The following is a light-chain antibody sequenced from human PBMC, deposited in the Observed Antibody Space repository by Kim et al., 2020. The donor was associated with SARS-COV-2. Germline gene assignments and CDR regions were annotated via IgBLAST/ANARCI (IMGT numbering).Light chain of an antibody. Sequence: LTQPPSVSVSPGQTASITCSGDKLGDKYACWYQQKPGQSPVLVIYQDSKRPSGIPERFSGSNSGNTATLTISGTQAMDEADYYCQAWDSSTWVFGGGTQLTVL. V-gene: IGLV3-1*01. CDR3: QAWDSSTWV. CDR2: QDS. CDR1: KLGDKY. J-gene: IGLJ3*02.